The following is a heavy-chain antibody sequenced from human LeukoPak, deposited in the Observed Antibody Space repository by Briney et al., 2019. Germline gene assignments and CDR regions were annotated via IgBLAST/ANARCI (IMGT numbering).Heavy chain of an antibody. J-gene: IGHJ4*02. CDR1: GFTFSSYS. CDR3: ARDGDILTGYYFDY. Sequence: GGSLRLSCAASGFTFSSYSMNWVSQAPGKWMEWVSSIISSGTYIYYADSVKGGFTISRDNARNSLSLQMNSLRAEDTAVYYCARDGDILTGYYFDYWGQGTLVTVSS. CDR2: IISSGTYI. V-gene: IGHV3-21*01. D-gene: IGHD3-9*01.